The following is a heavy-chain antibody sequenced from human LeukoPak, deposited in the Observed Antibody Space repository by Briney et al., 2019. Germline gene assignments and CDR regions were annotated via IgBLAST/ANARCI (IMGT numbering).Heavy chain of an antibody. D-gene: IGHD1-26*01. CDR1: GYSISSGYY. CDR3: ARAIVGVTPVFDY. V-gene: IGHV4-38-2*02. CDR2: INHSGNT. Sequence: SETLSLTCTVSGYSISSGYYWGWIRQPPGQGLEWIGRINHSGNTYYNPSVKSRVTISVDTSKNQFSLKLSSVTAADTAVYYCARAIVGVTPVFDYWGQGTLVTVSS. J-gene: IGHJ4*02.